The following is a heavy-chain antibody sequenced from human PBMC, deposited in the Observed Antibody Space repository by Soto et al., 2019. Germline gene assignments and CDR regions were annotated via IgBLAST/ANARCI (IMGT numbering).Heavy chain of an antibody. D-gene: IGHD3-10*01. CDR3: ARLEGSGPSGVDY. CDR2: IWYDGSNK. CDR1: GFTFSSYG. J-gene: IGHJ4*02. V-gene: IGHV3-33*01. Sequence: QVQLVESGGGVVQPGRSLRLSCAASGFTFSSYGMHWVRQAPGKGLEWVAVIWYDGSNKYYADSVKGRFTISRDNSKNTLYLQRNSLRAEDTAVYYCARLEGSGPSGVDYWGQGTLVTVSS.